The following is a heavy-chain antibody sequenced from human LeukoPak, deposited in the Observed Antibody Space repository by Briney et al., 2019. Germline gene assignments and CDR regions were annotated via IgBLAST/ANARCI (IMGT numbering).Heavy chain of an antibody. J-gene: IGHJ2*01. V-gene: IGHV3-48*01. D-gene: IGHD3-22*01. CDR3: ARVGRLNRKITMIVVVIPDYWYFDL. CDR2: ISSSSSTI. CDR1: GFTFSSYS. Sequence: PGGSLRLSCAASGFTFSSYSMTWVRQAPGKGLEWVSYISSSSSTIYYADSVKGRFTISRDNAKNSLYLQMNSLRAEDTAVYYCARVGRLNRKITMIVVVIPDYWYFDLWGRSTLVTVSS.